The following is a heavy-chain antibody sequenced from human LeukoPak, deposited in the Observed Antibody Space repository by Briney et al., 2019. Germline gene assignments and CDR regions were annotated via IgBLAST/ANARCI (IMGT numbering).Heavy chain of an antibody. CDR3: VNGGSYLTK. V-gene: IGHV4-59*01. D-gene: IGHD3-10*01. J-gene: IGHJ4*02. Sequence: SETLSLTCTVSGGSISSYWSWIRQSPGKGLEWIGYIYFTGTTNYNPSLKSRLTISIDTSRHQFSLKLSSATAADTAIYYCVNGGSYLTKWGQGTLVTVSS. CDR2: IYFTGTT. CDR1: GGSISSY.